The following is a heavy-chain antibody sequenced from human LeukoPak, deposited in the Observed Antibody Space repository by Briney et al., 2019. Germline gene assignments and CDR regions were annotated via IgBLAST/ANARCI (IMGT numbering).Heavy chain of an antibody. CDR3: VRDRVGPDY. CDR1: GFTFSSAW. Sequence: QPGGSLRLSCAASGFTFSSAWMHWVRQGPGTGLVWVSRITDDSTTTYADSVKGRFTISRDNAKNTLYLQMNSLRAEDTAVYYCVRDRVGPDYWGQGTLVTVSS. D-gene: IGHD1-26*01. V-gene: IGHV3-74*03. CDR2: ITDDSTT. J-gene: IGHJ4*02.